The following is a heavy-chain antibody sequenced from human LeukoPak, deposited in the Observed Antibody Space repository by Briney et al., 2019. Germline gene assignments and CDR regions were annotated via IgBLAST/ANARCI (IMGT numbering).Heavy chain of an antibody. Sequence: SVKVSCKASGYTFTSYYMHWVRQAPGQGLEWMGGTIPIFGTANYAQKFQGRVTITADESTSTAYMELSSLRSEDTAVYYCARESLDSPDLTVTSDYWGQGTLVTVSS. J-gene: IGHJ4*02. D-gene: IGHD4-17*01. V-gene: IGHV1-69*13. CDR3: ARESLDSPDLTVTSDY. CDR1: GYTFTSYY. CDR2: TIPIFGTA.